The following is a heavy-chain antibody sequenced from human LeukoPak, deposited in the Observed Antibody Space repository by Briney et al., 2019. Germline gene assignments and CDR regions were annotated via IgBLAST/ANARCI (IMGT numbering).Heavy chain of an antibody. CDR1: GYTFTGYY. CDR2: INPNSGGT. J-gene: IGHJ5*02. Sequence: GASVKVSCKASGYTFTGYYMHWVRQAPGQGLEWMGWINPNSGGTNYAQKFQGRVTMTRDTSISTAYMELSRLRSDDTAVYYCARVRLVPAAMAAASWFDPWGQGILVTVSS. V-gene: IGHV1-2*02. CDR3: ARVRLVPAAMAAASWFDP. D-gene: IGHD2-2*01.